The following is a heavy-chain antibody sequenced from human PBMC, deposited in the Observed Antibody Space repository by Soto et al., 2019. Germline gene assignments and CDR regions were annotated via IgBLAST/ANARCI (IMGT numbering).Heavy chain of an antibody. V-gene: IGHV3-23*01. D-gene: IGHD3-22*01. J-gene: IGHJ4*02. CDR2: ISYGGGTT. CDR1: EFTVSNYA. CDR3: AKNPGYYYDSTGYHFDY. Sequence: GGSLRLSCAASEFTVSNYAMSWVRQAPGKGLEWVSAISYGGGTTYYADSVKGLFTISRDNSKNTLYLQMNSLRAEDTAVYYCAKNPGYYYDSTGYHFDYWGQGTLVTVSS.